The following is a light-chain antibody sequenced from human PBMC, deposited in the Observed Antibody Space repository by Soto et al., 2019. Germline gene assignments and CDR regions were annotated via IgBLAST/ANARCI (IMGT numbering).Light chain of an antibody. J-gene: IGLJ2*01. CDR3: SSNAGSNNFVV. Sequence: QSALTQPPSASGSPGQSVTISCTGTSSDIGGYNYVSWYQQHPGKAPKLMIYELSKRPSGVPDRFSGSKSGNTASLTVSGLQAEDEADYYCSSNAGSNNFVVFGGGTKVTVL. V-gene: IGLV2-8*01. CDR2: ELS. CDR1: SSDIGGYNY.